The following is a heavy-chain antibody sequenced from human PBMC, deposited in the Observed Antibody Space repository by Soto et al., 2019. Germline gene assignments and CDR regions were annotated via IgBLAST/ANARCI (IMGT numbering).Heavy chain of an antibody. V-gene: IGHV3-21*01. D-gene: IGHD3-10*01. CDR1: GFTFSSYA. CDR3: ARDRYYYGSEKGY. Sequence: EVQLVESGGGLVKPGGSLRLSCAASGFTFSSYAMNWVRQAPGKGLEWVSSISSSRSYIYYADSVKGRLIISRDNAKNSLYLQMNSLIAEDTAVYYCARDRYYYGSEKGYWGQGTLVTVSS. J-gene: IGHJ4*02. CDR2: ISSSRSYI.